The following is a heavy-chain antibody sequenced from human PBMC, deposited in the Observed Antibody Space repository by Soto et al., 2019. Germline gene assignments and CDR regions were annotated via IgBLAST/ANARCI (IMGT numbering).Heavy chain of an antibody. J-gene: IGHJ4*02. Sequence: PGGSLRLSCVASGFAVSSNYMNWVRQAPGKGLEWVSVVYSGGTTYYADSVRGRFTVSRDDSKNTLFLQMSSLRAEDTAVYYCARXGSPFDSDSSGYWGFDHWGQGTLVTVSS. V-gene: IGHV3-53*01. CDR3: ARXGSPFDSDSSGYWGFDH. CDR2: VYSGGTT. D-gene: IGHD3-22*01. CDR1: GFAVSSNY.